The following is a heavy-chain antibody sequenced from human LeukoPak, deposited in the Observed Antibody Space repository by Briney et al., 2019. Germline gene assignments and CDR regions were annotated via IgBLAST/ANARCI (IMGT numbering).Heavy chain of an antibody. V-gene: IGHV3-23*01. CDR3: AKDPYSSSWYFWFDP. Sequence: PGASLRLSCAASGFTLSSYAMSSVRQAPGKGLEWVSAISGSGGSTYYADSVKGRFTISRDNSKNTLYLQMNSLRAEDTAVYYCAKDPYSSSWYFWFDPWGQGTLVTVSS. J-gene: IGHJ5*02. D-gene: IGHD6-13*01. CDR2: ISGSGGST. CDR1: GFTLSSYA.